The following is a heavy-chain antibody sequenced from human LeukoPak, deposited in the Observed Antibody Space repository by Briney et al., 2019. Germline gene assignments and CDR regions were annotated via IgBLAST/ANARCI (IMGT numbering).Heavy chain of an antibody. CDR2: VYYSGST. CDR3: ARDPYHTNFPFDY. J-gene: IGHJ4*02. Sequence: PSETLSLTCAVYGGSFSSYYWGWIRQPPGEGLEWIGSVYYSGSTYNNPSLKSRVTISVDTSKNQFSLKLSSVTAADTAVYYCARDPYHTNFPFDYWGQGTLVTVSS. CDR1: GGSFSSYY. V-gene: IGHV4-39*02. D-gene: IGHD1-1*01.